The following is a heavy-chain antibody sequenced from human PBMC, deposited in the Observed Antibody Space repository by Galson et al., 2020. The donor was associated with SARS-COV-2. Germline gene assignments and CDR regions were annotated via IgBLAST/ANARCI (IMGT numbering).Heavy chain of an antibody. CDR3: ATDRFRRRYGDPGPDY. V-gene: IGHV3-33*01. Sequence: GGSLRLSCVVSGLIFSSYDMHWVRQAPGKGLEWVAVIWSDGSNKDYADSVKGRFTISRDNSKNTLFLQLNSLRAEDTAVYYCATDRFRRRYGDPGPDYWGQGTLVTVSS. CDR1: GLIFSSYD. J-gene: IGHJ4*02. CDR2: IWSDGSNK. D-gene: IGHD4-17*01.